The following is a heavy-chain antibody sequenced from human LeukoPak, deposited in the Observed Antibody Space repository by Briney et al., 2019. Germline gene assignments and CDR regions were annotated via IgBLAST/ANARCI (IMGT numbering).Heavy chain of an antibody. CDR2: ISYNGHNK. J-gene: IGHJ3*02. D-gene: IGHD5-18*01. CDR3: AKDPGMAVYSYGYDAFDI. V-gene: IGHV3-30*18. CDR1: GFTFSSYG. Sequence: GGSLRLSCAASGFTFSSYGMHWVRQAPGKGLEWVAVISYNGHNKYSADSVKGRFTISRDNSKNTSYLQMNSLRAEDTAINYCAKDPGMAVYSYGYDAFDIWGQGTMVTVSS.